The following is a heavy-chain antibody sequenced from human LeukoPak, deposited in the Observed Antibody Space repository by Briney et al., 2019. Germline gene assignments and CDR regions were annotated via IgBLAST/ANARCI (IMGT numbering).Heavy chain of an antibody. V-gene: IGHV1-2*02. CDR1: GYIFTGYY. CDR2: INPSSGGT. D-gene: IGHD2-2*01. Sequence: ASVKVSCKASGYIFTGYYMHWVRQAPGQGLEWMGWINPSSGGTNYAQKFQGRVTMTRDTSISTAYMELSRLRSDDTAVYYCARGPRGWYCSSTSCYEDYYFDYWGQGTLVTVSS. J-gene: IGHJ4*02. CDR3: ARGPRGWYCSSTSCYEDYYFDY.